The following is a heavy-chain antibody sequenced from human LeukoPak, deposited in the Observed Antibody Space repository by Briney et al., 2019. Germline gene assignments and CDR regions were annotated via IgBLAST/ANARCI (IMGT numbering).Heavy chain of an antibody. D-gene: IGHD1-1*01. Sequence: SETLSLTCTVSGGSISSYYWSLIRQPPGKGLEWIGYIYYSGSTNYNPSLKSRVTISVDTSKNQFSLKLSSVTAADTAVYYCARRWKAGWFDPWGQGTLVTVSS. CDR1: GGSISSYY. J-gene: IGHJ5*02. CDR3: ARRWKAGWFDP. CDR2: IYYSGST. V-gene: IGHV4-59*01.